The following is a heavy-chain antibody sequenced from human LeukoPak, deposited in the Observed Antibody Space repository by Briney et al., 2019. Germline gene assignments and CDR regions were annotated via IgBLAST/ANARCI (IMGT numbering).Heavy chain of an antibody. J-gene: IGHJ4*02. V-gene: IGHV1-2*02. CDR2: INPDSGGT. Sequence: GASVKVSCKASGYTFTGYYMHWVRQAPGQGLEWMGWINPDSGGTNYAQKFQGRVTMTRDTSISTAYMELSRLRSDDTAVYYCAREASTFSLLVRGPPAYWGQGTLVTGSP. CDR3: AREASTFSLLVRGPPAY. D-gene: IGHD3-10*01. CDR1: GYTFTGYY.